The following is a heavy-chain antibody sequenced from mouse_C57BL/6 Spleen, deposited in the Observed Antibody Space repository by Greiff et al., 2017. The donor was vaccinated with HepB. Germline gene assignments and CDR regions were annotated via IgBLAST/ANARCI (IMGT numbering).Heavy chain of an antibody. J-gene: IGHJ2*01. Sequence: VQLQQPGAELVRPGSSVKLSCKASGYTFTSYWMHWVKQRPIQGLEWIGNIDPSDSETHYNQKFKDKATLTVDKSSSTAYMQLSSLTSEDSAVYYCARLVTTGRDYWGQGTTLTVSS. CDR2: IDPSDSET. CDR3: ARLVTTGRDY. V-gene: IGHV1-52*01. CDR1: GYTFTSYW. D-gene: IGHD2-2*01.